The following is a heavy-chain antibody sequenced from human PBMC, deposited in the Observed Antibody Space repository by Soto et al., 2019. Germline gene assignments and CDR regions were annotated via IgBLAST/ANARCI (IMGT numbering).Heavy chain of an antibody. CDR3: AREWELPNYSGMDV. J-gene: IGHJ6*02. V-gene: IGHV3-53*01. Sequence: EVQLVESGGGLIQPGGSLRLSCAASGFTVSSNYMSWVRQPPGKGLEWVSVIYSGGSTYYADSVKGRFTISRDNSKNTVHLQMNSLRAEDTAVYYCAREWELPNYSGMDVWGQGTTVTVSS. CDR2: IYSGGST. D-gene: IGHD1-26*01. CDR1: GFTVSSNY.